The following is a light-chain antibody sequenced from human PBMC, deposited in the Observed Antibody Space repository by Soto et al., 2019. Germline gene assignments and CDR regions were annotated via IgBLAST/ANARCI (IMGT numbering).Light chain of an antibody. V-gene: IGKV1-17*03. CDR2: AAS. J-gene: IGKJ2*01. CDR3: LQHETYPFT. CDR1: QGSTSF. Sequence: DIQMTQSPSAMSASVGDRVTITCRASQGSTSFLAWFQQKPGKAPKRLIYAASRLESGVPSRFSSSGSGTEFTLTISGLEAEDFATYYCLQHETYPFTFGQGTKLEI.